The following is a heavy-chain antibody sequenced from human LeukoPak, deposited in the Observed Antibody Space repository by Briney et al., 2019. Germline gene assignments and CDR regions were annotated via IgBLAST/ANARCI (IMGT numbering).Heavy chain of an antibody. J-gene: IGHJ5*02. V-gene: IGHV3-21*01. D-gene: IGHD6-13*01. CDR3: ARRIAAAGGFDP. Sequence: GGSLRLSCAASGFTFSSYSMNWVRQAPGKGLEWVSSISSSSSYIYCADSVKGRFTISRDNAKNSLYLQMNSLRAEGTAVYYCARRIAAAGGFDPWGQGTLVTVSS. CDR1: GFTFSSYS. CDR2: ISSSSSYI.